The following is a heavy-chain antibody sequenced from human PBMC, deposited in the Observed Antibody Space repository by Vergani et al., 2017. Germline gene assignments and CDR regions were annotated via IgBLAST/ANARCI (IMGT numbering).Heavy chain of an antibody. CDR1: GYTFTGYY. CDR3: ARANKTAAGDYTYHYLAV. D-gene: IGHD6-13*01. Sequence: QVQLVQSGAEVKKPGASVKVSCRSSGYTFTGYYWHWVRQAPGQGLEWMGWINPDSGVTEYAQKFQGRVTMIRDTSISTTYMDLRGLRSDDKAVYYCARANKTAAGDYTYHYLAVWGKGTTVTVSS. CDR2: INPDSGVT. V-gene: IGHV1-2*02. J-gene: IGHJ6*03.